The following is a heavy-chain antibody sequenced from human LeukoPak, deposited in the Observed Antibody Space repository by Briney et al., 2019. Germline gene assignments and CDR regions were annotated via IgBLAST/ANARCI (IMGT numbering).Heavy chain of an antibody. CDR3: ARHVLNYYGLGGYIDY. J-gene: IGHJ4*02. D-gene: IGHD3-10*01. CDR1: GGSISSSSYY. Sequence: PSETLSLTCTVSGGSISSSSYYWGWIRQPPGKGLEWIGSIYYSRSTYYNPSLKSRVTISVDRPKNQFPLKLSSVTAADTAVYYCARHVLNYYGLGGYIDYWGQGTLVTVSS. CDR2: IYYSRST. V-gene: IGHV4-39*01.